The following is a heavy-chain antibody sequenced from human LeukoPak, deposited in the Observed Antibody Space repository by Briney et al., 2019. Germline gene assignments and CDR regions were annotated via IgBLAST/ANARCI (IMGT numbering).Heavy chain of an antibody. V-gene: IGHV3-7*03. Sequence: GGSLRLSCAASGFTFSSYWMSWVRQAPGKGLEWVANIKQDGSEKYYVDSVKGRFTISRDNAKNSLYLQMNSLKTEDTAVYYCTAVAGGFDYFDYWGQGTLVTVSS. D-gene: IGHD6-19*01. J-gene: IGHJ4*02. CDR3: TAVAGGFDYFDY. CDR1: GFTFSSYW. CDR2: IKQDGSEK.